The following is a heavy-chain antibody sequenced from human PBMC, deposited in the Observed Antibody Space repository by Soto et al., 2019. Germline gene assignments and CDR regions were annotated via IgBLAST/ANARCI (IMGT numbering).Heavy chain of an antibody. Sequence: SETLSLTCAVYCGSFSGYYWSCIRQPPWKGLEWIVEINHSGSTNYNPSLKSRVTISVDTYKNQFSLKLSSVTAADTAVYYCARDPTISRLECWGKGTMVTVSS. J-gene: IGHJ4*02. D-gene: IGHD2-2*01. CDR2: INHSGST. V-gene: IGHV4-34*01. CDR3: ARDPTISRLEC. CDR1: CGSFSGYY.